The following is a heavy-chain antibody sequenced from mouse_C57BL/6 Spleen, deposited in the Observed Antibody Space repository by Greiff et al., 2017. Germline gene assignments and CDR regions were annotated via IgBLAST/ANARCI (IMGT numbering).Heavy chain of an antibody. Sequence: QVQLKQPGAELVKPGASVKLSCKASGYTFTSYWMHWVKQRPGQGLEWIGMIHPNSGSTNYNEKFKSKATLTVDKSSSTAYMQLSSLTSEDSAVYYCARSLCDYYAMGYWGQGTSVTVSS. V-gene: IGHV1-64*01. CDR1: GYTFTSYW. J-gene: IGHJ4*01. CDR2: IHPNSGST. CDR3: ARSLCDYYAMGY. D-gene: IGHD6-1*01.